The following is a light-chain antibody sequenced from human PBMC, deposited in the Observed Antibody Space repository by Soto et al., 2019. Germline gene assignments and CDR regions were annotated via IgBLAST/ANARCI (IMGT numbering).Light chain of an antibody. J-gene: IGKJ1*01. CDR3: QQRSNWPRT. CDR1: QSVSTY. V-gene: IGKV3-11*01. Sequence: EIVLTQSPATLSLSPGERATLSCRASQSVSTYLAWYQQKPGQAPRLLIYDASNRATGIPARFSGSGSGTDFTLTISSLEPEYFAFYYCQQRSNWPRTFGQGTKVEIK. CDR2: DAS.